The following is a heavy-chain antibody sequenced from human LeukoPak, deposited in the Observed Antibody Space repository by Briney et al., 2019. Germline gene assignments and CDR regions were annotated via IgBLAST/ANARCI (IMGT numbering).Heavy chain of an antibody. D-gene: IGHD3-22*01. J-gene: IGHJ5*02. V-gene: IGHV1-46*01. CDR1: GYTFTSYY. CDR3: ARQYYYDSSGYPNWFDP. CDR2: INPSGGST. Sequence: ASVTVSCKASGYTFTSYYMHWVRQAPGQGLEWMGIINPSGGSTSYAQKFQGRVTMTRDTSTSTVYMELSSLRSEDTAVYYCARQYYYDSSGYPNWFDPWGQGTLVTVSS.